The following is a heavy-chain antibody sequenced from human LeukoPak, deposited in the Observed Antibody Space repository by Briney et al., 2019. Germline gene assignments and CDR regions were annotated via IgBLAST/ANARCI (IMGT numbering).Heavy chain of an antibody. CDR3: ARDLGEWSYYFDY. CDR2: INSNSGGT. CDR1: GYTFTGYY. D-gene: IGHD3-16*01. J-gene: IGHJ4*02. V-gene: IGHV1-2*06. Sequence: GASVKVSCKASGYTFTGYYMHWVRQALGQGLEWVGRINSNSGGTTYAQKFQGRVTKIRDTSISTAYMELSRLRSDDTAVYYCARDLGEWSYYFDYWGQGTLVTVSS.